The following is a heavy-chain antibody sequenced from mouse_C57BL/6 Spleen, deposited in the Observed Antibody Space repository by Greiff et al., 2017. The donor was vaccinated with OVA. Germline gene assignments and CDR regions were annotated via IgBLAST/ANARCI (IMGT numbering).Heavy chain of an antibody. CDR2: INPSSGYT. J-gene: IGHJ2*01. CDR3: ARLRGNYFDY. CDR1: GYTFTSYT. V-gene: IGHV1-4*01. Sequence: QVQLKESGAELARPGASVKMSCKASGYTFTSYTMHWVKQRPGQGLEWIGYINPSSGYTKYNQKFKDKATLTAYKSSSTAYMQLSSLTSEDSAVYYCARLRGNYFDYWGQGTTLTVSS.